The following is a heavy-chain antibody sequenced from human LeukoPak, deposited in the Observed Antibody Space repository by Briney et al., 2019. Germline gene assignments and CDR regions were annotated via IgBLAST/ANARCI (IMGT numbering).Heavy chain of an antibody. J-gene: IGHJ4*02. CDR1: GYTFTSYD. CDR2: ISPSGGST. D-gene: IGHD2-15*01. Sequence: ASVRVSCSASGYTFTSYDMHWVRQAPGQGLEYMGIISPSGGSTSYAQKFQGRVTMTRDTSTSTVYMELSSLRSEDTAVYYCATSVVVVAALDYWGQGTLVTVSS. CDR3: ATSVVVVAALDY. V-gene: IGHV1-46*01.